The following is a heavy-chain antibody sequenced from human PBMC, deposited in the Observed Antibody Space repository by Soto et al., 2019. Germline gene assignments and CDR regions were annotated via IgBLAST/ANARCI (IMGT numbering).Heavy chain of an antibody. V-gene: IGHV4-39*01. Sequence: SETLSLTCSVSGGSIGSSSYYFGWIRQPPGKGLEWIGSLYYTGTTYYNSSLKSRVTISADKSQNQFSLKLSSVTAADTAVYYCARGPYGITSWGQGTLVTVSS. CDR1: GGSIGSSSYY. CDR2: LYYTGTT. CDR3: ARGPYGITS. J-gene: IGHJ5*02. D-gene: IGHD3-16*01.